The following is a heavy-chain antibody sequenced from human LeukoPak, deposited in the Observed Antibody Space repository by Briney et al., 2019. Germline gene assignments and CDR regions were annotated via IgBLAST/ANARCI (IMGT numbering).Heavy chain of an antibody. J-gene: IGHJ4*02. CDR2: IYYSGST. CDR1: GGSISSYY. Sequence: PSETLSLTCTVSGGSISSYYWSWIRQPPGKGLEWIGYIYYSGSTNYTPSLKSRVTISVDTSKNQFSLKLSSVTAADTAVYYCARVAAVAGTFDYWGQGTLVTVSS. V-gene: IGHV4-59*01. D-gene: IGHD6-19*01. CDR3: ARVAAVAGTFDY.